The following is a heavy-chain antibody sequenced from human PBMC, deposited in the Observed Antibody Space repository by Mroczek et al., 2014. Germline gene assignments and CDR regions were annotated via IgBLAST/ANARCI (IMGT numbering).Heavy chain of an antibody. D-gene: IGHD6-19*01. CDR1: GYTFTSYD. Sequence: VQLVESGAEVKKPGASVKVSCKASGYTFTSYDINWVRQATGQGLEWMGWMNPNSGNTGYAQKFQGRVTMTRNTSISTAYMELSSLRSEDTAVYYCARREVGIAVAGGYYMDVWGKGTTVTVSS. CDR3: ARREVGIAVAGGYYMDV. J-gene: IGHJ6*03. V-gene: IGHV1-8*01. CDR2: MNPNSGNT.